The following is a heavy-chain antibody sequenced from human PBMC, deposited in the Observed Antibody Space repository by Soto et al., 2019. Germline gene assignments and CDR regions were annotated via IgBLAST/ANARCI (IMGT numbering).Heavy chain of an antibody. CDR3: ARELYDDILTGYYNPSSFDY. V-gene: IGHV3-48*02. D-gene: IGHD3-9*01. J-gene: IGHJ4*02. CDR1: GFTFGSYS. CDR2: ISSSSSTI. Sequence: GGSLRLSCAASGFTFGSYSMNWVRQAPGKGLEWVSYISSSSSTIYYADSVKGRFTISRDNAKNSLYLQMNSLRDEDTAVYYCARELYDDILTGYYNPSSFDYWGQGTLVTVSS.